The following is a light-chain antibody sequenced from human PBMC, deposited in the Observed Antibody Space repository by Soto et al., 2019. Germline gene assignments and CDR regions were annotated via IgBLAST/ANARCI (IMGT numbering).Light chain of an antibody. CDR1: SSDVVGYNY. J-gene: IGLJ1*01. Sequence: QSVLTQPASVSGSPGQSITISCTGTSSDVVGYNYVSWYQQHPGKAPKFMIYDVSNRPSGVSTRFSGSKSGNTASLTISGLQAEDVADYYCNSYTTSNTRQIVFGTGTKVTVL. CDR3: NSYTTSNTRQIV. V-gene: IGLV2-14*01. CDR2: DVS.